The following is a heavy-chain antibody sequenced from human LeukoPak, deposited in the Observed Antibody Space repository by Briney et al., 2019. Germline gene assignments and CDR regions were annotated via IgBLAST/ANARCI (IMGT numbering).Heavy chain of an antibody. J-gene: IGHJ4*02. Sequence: GGSLRLSCAAAGFTFSDYYMSWIRQAPGKGLEWVSTIYSGGTTYYADSVMGRFTISRHNSRNTLYLQMNSLRAEDTAVYYCARVDTVMAYYFDLWGQGTLVTVPS. CDR3: ARVDTVMAYYFDL. V-gene: IGHV3-53*04. D-gene: IGHD5-18*01. CDR2: IYSGGTT. CDR1: GFTFSDYY.